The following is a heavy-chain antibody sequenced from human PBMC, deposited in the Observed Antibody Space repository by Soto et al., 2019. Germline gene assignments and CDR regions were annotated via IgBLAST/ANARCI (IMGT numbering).Heavy chain of an antibody. D-gene: IGHD2-15*01. CDR1: GESMSSVGYY. Sequence: PSETLSLTCTVSGESMSSVGYYWSWVRHHPVKGLEWIGNIDYRGTTHYNPSLGSRVTMSLDTSKNQFSLRVTSVTAADTAVYYCARDVKLVAATGWLDPWGQGTLVTVSS. CDR2: IDYRGTT. J-gene: IGHJ5*02. CDR3: ARDVKLVAATGWLDP. V-gene: IGHV4-31*03.